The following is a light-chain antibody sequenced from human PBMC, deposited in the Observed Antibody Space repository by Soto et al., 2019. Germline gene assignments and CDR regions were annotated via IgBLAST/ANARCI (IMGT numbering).Light chain of an antibody. J-gene: IGKJ1*01. Sequence: EFVLTQSPGTLSLSPGERATLSCRASQTVRNNYLAWYQQKPGQAPRLLIYDASSRATGIPARFRGSGSGTDFTLSISSLEPEDFAMYYCQHFGNSLWTFGQGTKVDIK. CDR1: QTVRNNY. V-gene: IGKV3-20*01. CDR2: DAS. CDR3: QHFGNSLWT.